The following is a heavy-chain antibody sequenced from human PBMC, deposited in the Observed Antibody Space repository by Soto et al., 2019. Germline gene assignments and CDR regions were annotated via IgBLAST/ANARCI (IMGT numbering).Heavy chain of an antibody. J-gene: IGHJ3*02. CDR1: GYSFTNYW. V-gene: IGHV5-10-1*01. Sequence: GESLKISCKGSGYSFTNYWISWVRQMPGKGLEWMGRIDPSDSYTNYSPSFQGHVTISADKSISTAYLQWSSLKASDTAMYYCARHGGSGVGGDAFDIWGQGTMVTVSS. CDR3: ARHGGSGVGGDAFDI. CDR2: IDPSDSYT. D-gene: IGHD3-10*01.